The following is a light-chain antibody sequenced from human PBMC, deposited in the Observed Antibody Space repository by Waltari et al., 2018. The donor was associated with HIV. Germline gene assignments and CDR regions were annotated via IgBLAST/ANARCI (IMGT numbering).Light chain of an antibody. CDR3: QVWESSSDHVV. J-gene: IGLJ2*01. CDR1: NIGSKS. V-gene: IGLV3-21*01. CDR2: YDS. Sequence: SYVLTQPPSVSVAPGKTARITCGGTNIGSKSVHWYQQKPGQSPLLVIYYDSARPSGSPGRFSGANSGNTATLTISRVEAGDEADYYCQVWESSSDHVVFGGGTNLTVL.